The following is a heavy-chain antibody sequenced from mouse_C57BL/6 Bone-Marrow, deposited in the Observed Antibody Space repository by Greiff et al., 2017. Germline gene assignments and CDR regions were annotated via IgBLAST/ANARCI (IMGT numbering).Heavy chain of an antibody. CDR1: GFTFSSYA. D-gene: IGHD2-4*01. J-gene: IGHJ4*01. CDR3: TRVSYDYGLYAMDY. V-gene: IGHV5-9-1*02. Sequence: EVQGVESGEGLVKPGGSLKLSCAASGFTFSSYAMSWVRQTPEKRLEWVAYISSGGDYIYYADTVKGRFTISRDTARNTLYLQMSSLKSEDTAMYYCTRVSYDYGLYAMDYWGQGTSVTVAS. CDR2: ISSGGDYI.